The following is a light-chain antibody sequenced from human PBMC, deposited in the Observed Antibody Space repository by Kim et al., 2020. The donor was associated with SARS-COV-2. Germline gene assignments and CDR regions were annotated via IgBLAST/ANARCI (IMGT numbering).Light chain of an antibody. CDR1: RSVRSN. V-gene: IGKV3-15*01. CDR3: QQYKNWPRT. J-gene: IGKJ1*01. Sequence: VSPGERASLSCRSTRSVRSNLAWCQQKPSKPPRLLIYDASTRAAGIPARFSGSGCGTEFTLTSCSLQSEDCAVYYCQQYKNWPRTFGQGAKVDIK. CDR2: DAS.